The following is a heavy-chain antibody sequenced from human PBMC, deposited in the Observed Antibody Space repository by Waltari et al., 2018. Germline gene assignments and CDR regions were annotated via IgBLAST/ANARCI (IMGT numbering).Heavy chain of an antibody. CDR3: QRGDY. CDR2: INQDGSGE. CDR1: GFTFSNFW. Sequence: EVQLVEYGGGSVQPGGSLRRPCAALGFTFSNFWMSWARQASGKGLEWVANINQDGSGEYYVDSVKGRFTISRDNARNSLYLQMNSLRAEDTAVYYCQRGDYWGQGTLVTVSS. V-gene: IGHV3-7*04. J-gene: IGHJ4*02.